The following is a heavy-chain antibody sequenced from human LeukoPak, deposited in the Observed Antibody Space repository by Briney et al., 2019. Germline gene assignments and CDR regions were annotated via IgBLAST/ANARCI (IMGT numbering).Heavy chain of an antibody. CDR3: ARGGLRVMVYRLYYMDV. D-gene: IGHD2-8*01. CDR2: INPNSGDT. CDR1: GYSFTGYY. Sequence: ASVKVSCKASGYSFTGYYMHWVRQAPGQGLEWMGWINPNSGDTKYAQKFQGRVTMTRDTSISTAYMELARLRSDDTAVYYCARGGLRVMVYRLYYMDVWGKGTTVTVSS. J-gene: IGHJ6*03. V-gene: IGHV1-2*02.